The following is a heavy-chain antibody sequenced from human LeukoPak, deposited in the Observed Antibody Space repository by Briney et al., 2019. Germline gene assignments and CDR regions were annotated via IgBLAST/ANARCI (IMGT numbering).Heavy chain of an antibody. CDR1: GGSISSYY. J-gene: IGHJ4*02. D-gene: IGHD2-2*01. CDR2: IYYSGST. V-gene: IGHV4-59*01. Sequence: SETLSLTCTVSGGSISSYYWSWIRQPPGKGLEWIGYIYYSGSTNYNPSLKSRVTISVDTSKNQFSLKLSSVTAADTAVYYCARGDGECSSTSCYGSFDYWGQGTLVTVSS. CDR3: ARGDGECSSTSCYGSFDY.